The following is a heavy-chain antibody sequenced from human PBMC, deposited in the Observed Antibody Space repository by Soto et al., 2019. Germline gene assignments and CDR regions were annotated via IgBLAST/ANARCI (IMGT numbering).Heavy chain of an antibody. J-gene: IGHJ4*02. V-gene: IGHV4-39*01. CDR3: VSGPGTTADY. CDR2: TYYTGST. Sequence: QLQLQESGPGLVKPSETLSLTCTVSGGSISSTRYYWGWIRQPPETGLEWIGTTYYTGSTYYNPSLKRRVTISLAVSKTQFTPKVRSVTAAVTAVYYCVSGPGTTADYWGQGTLVTVSS. D-gene: IGHD1-1*01. CDR1: GGSISSTRYY.